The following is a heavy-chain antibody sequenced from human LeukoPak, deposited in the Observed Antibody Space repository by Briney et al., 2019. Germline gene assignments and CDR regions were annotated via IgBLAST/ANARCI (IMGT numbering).Heavy chain of an antibody. V-gene: IGHV3-30*02. D-gene: IGHD1-20*01. CDR2: IRYDGSNK. CDR3: AKGTSYNWNDGWFDP. J-gene: IGHJ5*02. Sequence: GGSLRLSCAASGFTFSSYGMHWVRQAPGKGLEWVAFIRYDGSNKYYADSVKGRFTISRDNSKNMLYLQMNSLRAEDTAVYYCAKGTSYNWNDGWFDPWGNGILVTVSS. CDR1: GFTFSSYG.